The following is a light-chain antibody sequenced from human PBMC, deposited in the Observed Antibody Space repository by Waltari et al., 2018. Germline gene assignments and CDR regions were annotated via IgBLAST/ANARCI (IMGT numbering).Light chain of an antibody. CDR1: KLDDKY. Sequence: SYELTQPPSVSVSPGQTASITCSGDKLDDKYVCWYQQKAGQSPVLVIYQETKRPSEIPERFSGCNSGNTATLTIRGTQAIYEADYYCQAWDSNTFWVFGGGTKLTVL. V-gene: IGLV3-1*01. CDR3: QAWDSNTFWV. CDR2: QET. J-gene: IGLJ3*02.